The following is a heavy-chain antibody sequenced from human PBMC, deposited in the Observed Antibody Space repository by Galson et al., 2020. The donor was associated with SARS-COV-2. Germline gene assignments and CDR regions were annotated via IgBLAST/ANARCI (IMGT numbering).Heavy chain of an antibody. CDR1: GFTFSSYG. D-gene: IGHD1-7*01. CDR2: IWYDGSNK. CDR3: AKAPNWNYVYYYYMDV. Sequence: GGSLRLSCAASGFTFSSYGMHWVRQAPGKGLEWVAVIWYDGSNKYYADSVKGRFTISRDNSKNTLYLQMNSLRAEDTAVYYCAKAPNWNYVYYYYMDVWGKGTTVTVSS. J-gene: IGHJ6*03. V-gene: IGHV3-33*06.